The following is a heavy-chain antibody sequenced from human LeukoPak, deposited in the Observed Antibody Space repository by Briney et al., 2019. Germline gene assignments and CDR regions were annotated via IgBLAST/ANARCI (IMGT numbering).Heavy chain of an antibody. CDR1: GYTFCAHY. CDR2: IHPNNGGT. Sequence: ASVKVSCKAPGYTFCAHYIHWVRQTPGQGLEWMGWIHPNNGGTNYAQKFQGRVTMTKDSSITTAYLELNRLTSDDTAVYYCARDRIYDAWGQGNLVTVSS. CDR3: ARDRIYDA. V-gene: IGHV1-2*02. D-gene: IGHD5-12*01. J-gene: IGHJ5*02.